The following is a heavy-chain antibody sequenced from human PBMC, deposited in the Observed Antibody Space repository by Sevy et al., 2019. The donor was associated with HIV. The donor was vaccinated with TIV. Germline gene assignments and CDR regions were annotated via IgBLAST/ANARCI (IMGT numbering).Heavy chain of an antibody. D-gene: IGHD3-22*01. CDR1: GFTFRSYA. J-gene: IGHJ4*02. Sequence: GGSLRLSCSASGFTFRSYAMNWVRQAPGKGLEWVSAITGNGGSTYYADSVKGRFTISRDNSKCTLYLQMNSLRAEDTALYDCAKDLASESSGYHDYWGQGTLVTVSS. CDR2: ITGNGGST. CDR3: AKDLASESSGYHDY. V-gene: IGHV3-23*01.